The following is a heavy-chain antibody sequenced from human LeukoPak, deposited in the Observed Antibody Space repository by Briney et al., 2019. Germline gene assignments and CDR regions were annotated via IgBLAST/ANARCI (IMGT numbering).Heavy chain of an antibody. J-gene: IGHJ3*02. V-gene: IGHV3-23*01. Sequence: PGGSLRLSCAASGFTFSSYAMRWVRQAPGKGLEWVSAISGSGGSTYYADSVKGRFTISRDNSKNTLYLQMNSLRAEDTAVYYCAKDFTYYDYVWGSYRYDAFDIWGQGTMVTVSS. D-gene: IGHD3-16*02. CDR3: AKDFTYYDYVWGSYRYDAFDI. CDR1: GFTFSSYA. CDR2: ISGSGGST.